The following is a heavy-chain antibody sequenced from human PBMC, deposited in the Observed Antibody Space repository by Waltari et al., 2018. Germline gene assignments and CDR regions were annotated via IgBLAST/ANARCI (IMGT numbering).Heavy chain of an antibody. CDR3: ARGGDYGTYYYYGMDV. V-gene: IGHV1-69*14. CDR1: GGTFSSYA. D-gene: IGHD4-17*01. CDR2: IIPIFGTA. J-gene: IGHJ6*02. Sequence: QVQLVQSGAEVKKPGSSVKVSCKASGGTFSSYAIRWVRQAPGQGLEWMGGIIPIFGTANYAQKFQGRVTITADKSTSTAYMELSSLRSEDTAVYYCARGGDYGTYYYYGMDVWGQGTTVTVSS.